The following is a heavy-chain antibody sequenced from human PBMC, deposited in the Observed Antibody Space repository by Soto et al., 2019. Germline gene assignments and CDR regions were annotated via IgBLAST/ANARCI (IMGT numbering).Heavy chain of an antibody. D-gene: IGHD1-26*01. Sequence: GESLEICCKGSGYISTSYWNGWVRQRPGRGLWVMGIINHADAETNDSTSYRGEVTISADRSTSTAILQWRSLKAADTVMYYGVRRAEGRAGDGYYYVALDVWGQGTTVTVSS. J-gene: IGHJ6*02. CDR2: INHADAET. V-gene: IGHV5-51*01. CDR3: VRRAEGRAGDGYYYVALDV. CDR1: GYISTSYW.